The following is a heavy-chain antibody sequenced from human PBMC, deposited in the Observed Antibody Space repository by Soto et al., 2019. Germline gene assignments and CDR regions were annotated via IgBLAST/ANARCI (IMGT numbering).Heavy chain of an antibody. CDR3: ARERWGYDYYYYGMDV. Sequence: ASVKVSCKASGGTFSSYTISWVRQAPGQGLEWMGRIIPILGIANYAQKFQGRVTITADKSTSTAYMELSSLRSEDTAVYYCARERWGYDYYYYGMDVWGQGTTVTVSS. CDR2: IIPILGIA. D-gene: IGHD5-12*01. CDR1: GGTFSSYT. V-gene: IGHV1-69*04. J-gene: IGHJ6*02.